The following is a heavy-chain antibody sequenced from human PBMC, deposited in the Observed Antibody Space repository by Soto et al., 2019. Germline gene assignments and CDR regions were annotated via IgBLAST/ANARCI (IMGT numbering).Heavy chain of an antibody. Sequence: GASVKVSCKTSGYTFTNYGVTWVRQAPGQGPEWMSYISAYNGNTYYAQNVQDRVTMTTDPTTSTAYMELRSLRSDDTAVYYCARDGRSGWLDYGGQGTLVTVSS. CDR2: ISAYNGNT. J-gene: IGHJ4*02. CDR1: GYTFTNYG. CDR3: ARDGRSGWLDY. V-gene: IGHV1-18*01. D-gene: IGHD6-19*01.